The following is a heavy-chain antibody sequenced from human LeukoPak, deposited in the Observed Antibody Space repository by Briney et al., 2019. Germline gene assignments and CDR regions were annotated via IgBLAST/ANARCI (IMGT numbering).Heavy chain of an antibody. J-gene: IGHJ4*02. V-gene: IGHV4-34*01. D-gene: IGHD1-26*01. CDR1: GGSFSGYY. CDR2: INHSGST. Sequence: SETLSLTCAVYGGSFSGYYWSWIRQPPGKGLEWIGEINHSGSTNYNPSLKSRVTISVDTSKNQFSLKLSSVTAADTAVYYCARGDGSGGDYWGQGTLVTVSS. CDR3: ARGDGSGGDY.